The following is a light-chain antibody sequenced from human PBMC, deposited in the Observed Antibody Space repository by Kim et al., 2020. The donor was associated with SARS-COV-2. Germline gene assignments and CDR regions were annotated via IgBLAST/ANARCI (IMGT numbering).Light chain of an antibody. V-gene: IGLV3-1*01. CDR2: LDD. Sequence: VSPGPTASIPCSGDQLRDINAPWYQQKPGQSPVLVIYLDDQRPSGIPERFSGSNSGNTATLTISGAQAMDEADYSCQSWDSGAGVFGSGTKVTVL. CDR1: QLRDIN. CDR3: QSWDSGAGV. J-gene: IGLJ1*01.